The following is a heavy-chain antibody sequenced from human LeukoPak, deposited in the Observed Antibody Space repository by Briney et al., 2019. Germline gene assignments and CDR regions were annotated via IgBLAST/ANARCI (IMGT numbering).Heavy chain of an antibody. CDR1: GFTFSSYW. D-gene: IGHD6-6*01. Sequence: GGSLRLSCAASGFTFSSYWMNWVRQAPGKGLEWVANIKHDGSEKYYVDSVEGRFTISRDNAKNSLYLQMNSLRAEDTAVYYCARMRGSSTRSFDYWGQGTLVIVSS. J-gene: IGHJ4*02. CDR2: IKHDGSEK. V-gene: IGHV3-7*01. CDR3: ARMRGSSTRSFDY.